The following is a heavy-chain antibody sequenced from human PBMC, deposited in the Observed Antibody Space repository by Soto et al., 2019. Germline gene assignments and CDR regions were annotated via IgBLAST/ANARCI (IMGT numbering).Heavy chain of an antibody. J-gene: IGHJ6*02. CDR1: GFTFSSYA. Sequence: GGSLRLSFAASGFTFSSYAMSWVRQAPGKGLEWVSAISGSGGSTYYADSVKGRFTISRDNSKNTLYLQMNSLRAEDTAVYYCAKPTARPYYYYGMDVWGQGTTVTVSS. D-gene: IGHD6-6*01. CDR3: AKPTARPYYYYGMDV. CDR2: ISGSGGST. V-gene: IGHV3-23*01.